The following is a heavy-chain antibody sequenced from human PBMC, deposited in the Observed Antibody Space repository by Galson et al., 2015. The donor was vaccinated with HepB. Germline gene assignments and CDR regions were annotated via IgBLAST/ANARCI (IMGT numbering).Heavy chain of an antibody. CDR1: GFTFSSYG. J-gene: IGHJ4*02. Sequence: SLRLSCAATGFTFSSYGMHWVRQAPGKGLEWVAVIWYDGSNKYYVDSVKGRFIISRDNSKNTLYLQMNSLRAEDTAVYYCARAGTVRGVSRRYFDYWGQGTLVTVSS. V-gene: IGHV3-33*01. CDR2: IWYDGSNK. CDR3: ARAGTVRGVSRRYFDY. D-gene: IGHD3-10*02.